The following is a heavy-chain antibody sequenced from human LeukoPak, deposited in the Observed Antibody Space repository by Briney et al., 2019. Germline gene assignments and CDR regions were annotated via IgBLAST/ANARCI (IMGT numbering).Heavy chain of an antibody. V-gene: IGHV7-4-1*02. D-gene: IGHD3-22*01. J-gene: IGHJ4*02. CDR2: INTKNGNP. CDR1: GYTFTRYA. Sequence: ASVKVSCKASGYTFTRYAMNWVRQAPGQGLEWMGWINTKNGNPTYAQGFTGRFVFSLDTSVSTAYLQISSLKAEDTAVYYCARDGDMSNGYYSDYWGQGTLVTVSS. CDR3: ARDGDMSNGYYSDY.